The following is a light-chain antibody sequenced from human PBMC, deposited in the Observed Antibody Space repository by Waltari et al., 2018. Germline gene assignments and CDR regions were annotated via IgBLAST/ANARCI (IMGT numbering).Light chain of an antibody. CDR1: QSVSSN. V-gene: IGKV3-15*01. CDR2: DAS. CDR3: QQYNRWPPIT. J-gene: IGKJ5*01. Sequence: VVLTQSPATLSVSPGESAIISCRASQSVSSNLAWYQQKPGQAPRLLIYDASTRASSIPARFRGSGSGTEFTLTINSLQSEDSATYYWQQYNRWPPITFGQGTRLDIK.